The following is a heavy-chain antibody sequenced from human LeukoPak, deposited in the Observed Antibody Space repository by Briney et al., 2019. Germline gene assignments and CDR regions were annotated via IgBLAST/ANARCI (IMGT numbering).Heavy chain of an antibody. Sequence: GGSLRLSCAASGFTFSSYAMSWVRQAPGKGLEWVSAISSGGTTYYADSVKGRFTISRDNYKNTLYLQMNSLRAEDTAVFYCARKGVLHAFDIWGQGTMVTVSS. V-gene: IGHV3-23*01. D-gene: IGHD4/OR15-4a*01. CDR1: GFTFSSYA. CDR2: ISSGGTT. J-gene: IGHJ3*02. CDR3: ARKGVLHAFDI.